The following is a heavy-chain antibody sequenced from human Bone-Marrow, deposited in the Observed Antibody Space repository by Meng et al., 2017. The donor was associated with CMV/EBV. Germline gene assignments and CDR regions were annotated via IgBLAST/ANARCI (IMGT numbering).Heavy chain of an antibody. CDR2: SNAGNGNT. J-gene: IGHJ4*02. V-gene: IGHV1-3*02. Sequence: ASVKVSCKASGYTFTSYAMHWVRQAPGQRLEWMGWSNAGNGNTKYSQEFQGRVTMTEDTSTDTAYMELSSLRSEDTAVYYCATFPLVVAAHHSLDYWGQVTLVTVSS. D-gene: IGHD6-6*01. CDR3: ATFPLVVAAHHSLDY. CDR1: GYTFTSYA.